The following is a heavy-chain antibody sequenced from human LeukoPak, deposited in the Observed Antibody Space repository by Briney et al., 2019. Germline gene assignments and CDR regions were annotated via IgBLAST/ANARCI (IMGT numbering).Heavy chain of an antibody. CDR2: ISGSGGST. J-gene: IGHJ5*02. CDR3: ARGVSYGSGSYIGDP. CDR1: GFTFSSYA. Sequence: GGSLRLSCAASGFTFSSYAMSWVRQAPGKGLEWVSAISGSGGSTYYADSVKGRFTISRDNSKNTFYLQMNSLRAEDTAVYYCARGVSYGSGSYIGDPWGQGTLVTVSS. V-gene: IGHV3-23*01. D-gene: IGHD3-10*01.